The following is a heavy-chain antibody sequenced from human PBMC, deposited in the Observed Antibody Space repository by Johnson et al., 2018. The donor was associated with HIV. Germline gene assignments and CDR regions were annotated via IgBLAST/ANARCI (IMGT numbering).Heavy chain of an antibody. CDR1: GFIFSDYY. Sequence: MQLVESGGGVVQSGRSLRLSCAASGFIFSDYYMTWIRQAPGKGLESISYISSSGRTIYYADSVKGRFTMSRDNAKKSLYLQMNSLRAEDTAVYYCAREEGTDILTRGDTFDIWGQGTMVTVSS. CDR2: ISSSGRTI. CDR3: AREEGTDILTRGDTFDI. J-gene: IGHJ3*02. V-gene: IGHV3-11*04. D-gene: IGHD3-9*01.